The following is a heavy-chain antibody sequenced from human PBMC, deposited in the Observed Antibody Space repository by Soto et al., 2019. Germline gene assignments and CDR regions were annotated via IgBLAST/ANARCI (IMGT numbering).Heavy chain of an antibody. Sequence: APVQVSSKASGYTFTSYGISWVRQAPGQGLEWMGWISAYNGNTNYAQKLQGRVTMTTDTSTSTAYMELRSLRSDDTAVYYCARGSLRVPAAMEYNWFDPWGQGTLVTVSS. J-gene: IGHJ5*02. D-gene: IGHD2-2*01. CDR2: ISAYNGNT. CDR3: ARGSLRVPAAMEYNWFDP. V-gene: IGHV1-18*04. CDR1: GYTFTSYG.